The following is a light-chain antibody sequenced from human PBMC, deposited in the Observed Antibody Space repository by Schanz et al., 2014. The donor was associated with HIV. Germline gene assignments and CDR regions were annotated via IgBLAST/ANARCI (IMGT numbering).Light chain of an antibody. CDR2: EDT. J-gene: IGLJ3*02. V-gene: IGLV6-57*04. CDR3: QSSDRYKGKV. CDR1: SGTITNNY. Sequence: NFMLTQPHSVSVSPGRTVTISCTRSSGTITNNYVNWYQQRPGSAPTTVIFEDTQRPSGVPNRFSGSIDTSSNSASLTISGLRTEDEADYYCQSSDRYKGKVFGGGTKLTVL.